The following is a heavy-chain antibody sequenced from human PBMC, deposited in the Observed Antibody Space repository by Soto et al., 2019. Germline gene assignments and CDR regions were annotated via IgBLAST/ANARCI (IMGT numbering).Heavy chain of an antibody. CDR2: IHLGGNT. V-gene: IGHV4-4*02. CDR3: ARNGDYYFDY. CDR1: GGSISSRDR. J-gene: IGHJ4*02. Sequence: QVHLQESGPGLVKPSGTLSLTCDVFGGSISSRDRWSWVRQPPGKGLEWIGEIHLGGNTNYNPSLKSRLIMSVDKSKSQLSLKVNSVTAADTAVYYCARNGDYYFDYWGQGTLVTVSS. D-gene: IGHD2-21*01.